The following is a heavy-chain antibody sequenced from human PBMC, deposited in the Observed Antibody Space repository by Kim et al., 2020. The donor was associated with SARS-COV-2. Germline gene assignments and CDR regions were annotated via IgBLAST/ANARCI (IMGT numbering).Heavy chain of an antibody. J-gene: IGHJ4*02. Sequence: SLKSRVTISVETSKNQFSLKLSSVNAAYTGVYYCARGSPMGIAAAGHFDYWGQGTLVTVSS. CDR3: ARGSPMGIAAAGHFDY. D-gene: IGHD6-13*01. V-gene: IGHV4-59*09.